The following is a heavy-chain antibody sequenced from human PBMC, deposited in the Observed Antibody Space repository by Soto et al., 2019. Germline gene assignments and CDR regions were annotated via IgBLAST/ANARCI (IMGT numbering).Heavy chain of an antibody. Sequence: QVQLVQSGAEVKKPGSSVKVSCKASGGTFSSYAISWVRQAPGQGLEWMGGIIPIFGTANYAQKFQGRVTITADKSTSTAYMELSSLRSEDTAVYYCARDRNHYDSSGLYYYYYYGMDVWGQGTTVTVSS. CDR3: ARDRNHYDSSGLYYYYYYGMDV. J-gene: IGHJ6*02. V-gene: IGHV1-69*06. CDR2: IIPIFGTA. CDR1: GGTFSSYA. D-gene: IGHD3-22*01.